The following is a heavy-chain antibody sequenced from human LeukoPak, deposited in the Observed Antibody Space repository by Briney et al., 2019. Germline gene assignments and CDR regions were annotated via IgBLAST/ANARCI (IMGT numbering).Heavy chain of an antibody. CDR2: ISAYNGNT. CDR1: GYTFTSYG. Sequence: ASVKVSCKASGYTFTSYGISWVRQAPGQGLEWMGWISAYNGNTNYAQKLQGRVTMTTDTSTSTAYMELRSLRSEDTAVYYCARARGLAELRYFDWVNEGAFDIWGQGTMVTVSS. D-gene: IGHD3-9*01. CDR3: ARARGLAELRYFDWVNEGAFDI. V-gene: IGHV1-18*01. J-gene: IGHJ3*02.